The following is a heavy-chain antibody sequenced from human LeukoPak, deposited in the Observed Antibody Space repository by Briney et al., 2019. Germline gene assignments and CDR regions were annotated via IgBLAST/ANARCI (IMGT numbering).Heavy chain of an antibody. Sequence: PGGSLRLSCIASGFTFSSYWMSWVRQAPGKGLEWVDNIKQDGSEKYYVDSVKGRFTISRDDAKNSLYLQMNSLRAEDTAVYYCARDGPPLITMVRGYYFDYWGQGTLITVSS. J-gene: IGHJ4*02. V-gene: IGHV3-7*01. CDR1: GFTFSSYW. CDR2: IKQDGSEK. CDR3: ARDGPPLITMVRGYYFDY. D-gene: IGHD3-10*01.